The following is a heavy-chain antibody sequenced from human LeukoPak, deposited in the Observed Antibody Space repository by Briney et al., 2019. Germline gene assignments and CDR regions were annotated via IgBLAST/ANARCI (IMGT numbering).Heavy chain of an antibody. CDR1: GYSISSGYY. D-gene: IGHD3-22*01. V-gene: IGHV4-38-2*01. Sequence: PLETLSLTCAVSGYSISSGYYWGWIRQSPGKGLEWIGSIYHRGTTYYNPSLKRRVTISVDTSKNQFSLKLSSVTAADTAVYYCARIAMFYYESSGYYSDYWGQGTLVTVSS. CDR2: IYHRGTT. CDR3: ARIAMFYYESSGYYSDY. J-gene: IGHJ4*02.